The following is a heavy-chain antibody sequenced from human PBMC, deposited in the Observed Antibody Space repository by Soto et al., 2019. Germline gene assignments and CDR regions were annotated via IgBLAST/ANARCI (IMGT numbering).Heavy chain of an antibody. V-gene: IGHV4-39*01. CDR3: ARRERAAGTDWWFDP. CDR2: IYYSGST. D-gene: IGHD6-13*01. Sequence: QLQLQESGPGLVKPSETLSLTCTVSGGSISSSSFHWGWIRQPPGKGLEWIGSIYYSGSTYYSPSLQRRVTISVDTSKHQLPLKLSSVTAAATAVYYCARRERAAGTDWWFDPWGQGTLVTVSS. CDR1: GGSISSSSFH. J-gene: IGHJ5*02.